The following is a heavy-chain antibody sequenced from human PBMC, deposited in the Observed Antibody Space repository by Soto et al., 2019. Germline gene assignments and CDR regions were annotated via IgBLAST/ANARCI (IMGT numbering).Heavy chain of an antibody. D-gene: IGHD2-15*01. CDR1: GFTFGDYG. CDR2: IRTNTYGGTT. Sequence: GGSLRLSCTVSGFTFGDYGINWFRQAPGKGLEWVAFIRTNTYGGTTEYAASVKGRFTISRDDSKSIAYLQMNSLKIEDTAVYYCASWYCSGGSCYSGLNYWGQGTLDIGSS. J-gene: IGHJ4*02. CDR3: ASWYCSGGSCYSGLNY. V-gene: IGHV3-49*03.